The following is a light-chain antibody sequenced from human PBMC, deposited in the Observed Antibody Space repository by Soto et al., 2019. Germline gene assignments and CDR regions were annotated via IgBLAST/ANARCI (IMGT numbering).Light chain of an antibody. CDR1: SSDVGGSIY. Sequence: QSALTQPASVSGWPGQSITIYCTGTSSDVGGSIYVSWYQLSPGKAPKLLIYDVDRPSGVSNRFSGSKSGNTASLTISGLHAEDEADYYCNSYTSRGTVVFGGGTKLTVL. CDR3: NSYTSRGTVV. CDR2: DV. V-gene: IGLV2-14*01. J-gene: IGLJ3*02.